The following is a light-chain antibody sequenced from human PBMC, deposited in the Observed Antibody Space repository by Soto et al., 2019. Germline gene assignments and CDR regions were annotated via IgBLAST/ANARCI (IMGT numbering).Light chain of an antibody. CDR1: QSVASN. J-gene: IGKJ4*01. V-gene: IGKV3-15*01. CDR2: GAS. CDR3: HHYNNCPHT. Sequence: DIVMTQSPATLSVSPGERATLSCRASQSVASNLAWYQQRPGQAPRLLIYGASTRATGVPARFSGSGSGTEFSLTISSRQSEDFAIYYCHHYNNCPHTFGSGTKVEIK.